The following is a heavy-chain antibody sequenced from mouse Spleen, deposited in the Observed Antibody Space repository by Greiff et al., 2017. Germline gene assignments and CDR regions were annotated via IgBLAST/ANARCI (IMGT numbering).Heavy chain of an antibody. V-gene: IGHV1-69*01. D-gene: IGHD2-3*01. CDR1: GYTFTSYW. CDR3: ARRAFDGYYNFFDY. Sequence: QVQLQQPGAELVMPGASVKLSCKASGYTFTSYWMHWVKQRPGQGLEWIGEIDPSDSYTNYNQKFKGKATLTVDKSSSTAYMQLSSLTSEDSAVYYCARRAFDGYYNFFDYWGQGTTLTVSS. CDR2: IDPSDSYT. J-gene: IGHJ2*01.